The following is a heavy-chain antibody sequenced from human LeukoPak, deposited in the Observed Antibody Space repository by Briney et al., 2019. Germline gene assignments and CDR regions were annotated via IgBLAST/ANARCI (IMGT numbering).Heavy chain of an antibody. D-gene: IGHD1-26*01. CDR2: INGNGDMI. J-gene: IGHJ4*02. CDR3: AKWGAQSGSYRVLDY. CDR1: RVTFSSCA. Sequence: GGALRLSCEPSRVTFSSCAMSWVRQAPGGGLEWVSAINGNGDMIYYADAVKGRFTISRDNSRNTLYLQMDSLRAGDTAVYYCAKWGAQSGSYRVLDYWGQGTLVTVSS. V-gene: IGHV3-23*01.